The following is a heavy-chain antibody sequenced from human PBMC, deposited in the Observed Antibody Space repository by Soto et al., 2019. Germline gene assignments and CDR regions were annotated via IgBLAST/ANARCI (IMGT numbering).Heavy chain of an antibody. V-gene: IGHV1-8*01. J-gene: IGHJ3*02. CDR3: ARGHNWNYGDAFDI. CDR2: MNPNSGNT. D-gene: IGHD1-7*01. Sequence: GGPVKVSCKASGYTFTSYDINWVRQATGQGLEWMGWMNPNSGNTGYAQKFQGRVTMTRNTSISTAYMELSSLRSEDTAVYYCARGHNWNYGDAFDIWGQGTMVTVSS. CDR1: GYTFTSYD.